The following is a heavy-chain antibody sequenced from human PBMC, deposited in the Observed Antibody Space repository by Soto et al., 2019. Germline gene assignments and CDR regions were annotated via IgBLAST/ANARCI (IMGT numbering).Heavy chain of an antibody. D-gene: IGHD1-7*01. J-gene: IGHJ6*02. CDR3: ARDFLELDRFYAMDV. V-gene: IGHV1-2*04. CDR1: GYTFTDYS. CDR2: INPDSGGT. Sequence: ASVKVSCKASGYTFTDYSMHWVRQAPGQGLEWMGWINPDSGGTNYAQKFQGWVTMTRDTSISTAYMELSRLRSDDTAVYYCARDFLELDRFYAMDVWGQGTTVTVSS.